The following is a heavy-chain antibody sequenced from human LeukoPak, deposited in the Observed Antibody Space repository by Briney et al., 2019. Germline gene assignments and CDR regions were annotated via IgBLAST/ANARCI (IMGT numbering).Heavy chain of an antibody. D-gene: IGHD4-11*01. J-gene: IGHJ4*02. CDR2: VHSNGYT. CDR1: GASISHYY. Sequence: SESLSLTCTVSGASISHYYYNWVRQPPGKGLEWIGFVHSNGYTKYSYSLKSRVTVSVDTSENQFSLKLSSVTAADTAVYYCTRALFDYNHHDLWGQGALVTVSS. V-gene: IGHV4-59*01. CDR3: TRALFDYNHHDL.